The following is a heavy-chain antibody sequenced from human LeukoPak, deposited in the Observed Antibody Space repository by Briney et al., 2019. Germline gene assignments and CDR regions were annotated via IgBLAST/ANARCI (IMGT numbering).Heavy chain of an antibody. V-gene: IGHV3-23*01. CDR3: AKDGYCSSTSCLDKFDH. D-gene: IGHD2-2*01. CDR2: ISGSGGST. CDR1: GFTFSSYA. J-gene: IGHJ4*02. Sequence: GGSLRLSCAASGFTFSSYAMSWVRQAPGKGLEWVSAISGSGGSTYYADSVKGRFTISRDNSKNTLYLQMNSLRAEDTAVYYCAKDGYCSSTSCLDKFDHWGQGTLVTVSS.